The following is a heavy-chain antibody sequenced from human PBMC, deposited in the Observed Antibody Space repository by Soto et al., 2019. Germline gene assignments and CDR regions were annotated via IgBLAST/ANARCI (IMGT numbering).Heavy chain of an antibody. CDR2: ISGSGGST. CDR1: GFTFSSYA. J-gene: IGHJ6*02. Sequence: GGSLRLSCGASGFTFSSYAINWVRQAPGKGLYWVSVISGSGGSTYYADSVKGRFTISRDNSKNTLYLQMNSLRVEDTAVYYCAKDLGSNWYSYYTMDVWGQGTTVTVSS. D-gene: IGHD1-26*01. CDR3: AKDLGSNWYSYYTMDV. V-gene: IGHV3-23*01.